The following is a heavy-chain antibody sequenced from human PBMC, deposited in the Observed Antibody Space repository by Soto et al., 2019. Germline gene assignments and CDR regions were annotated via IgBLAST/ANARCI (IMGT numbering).Heavy chain of an antibody. D-gene: IGHD6-19*01. CDR1: GDSVSSPYY. CDR2: VFHTGTT. J-gene: IGHJ5*02. CDR3: ARCDGWYAVHP. Sequence: QVQLQESGPGLVKPSGTLSLTCAVSGDSVSSPYYWCWVRQPPVKGLEWIGEVFHTGTTSYNPSLKSRVTISMDKAIEQLSLDWSAVAAADPAVYYCARCDGWYAVHPWGPGSLVIVSS. V-gene: IGHV4-4*02.